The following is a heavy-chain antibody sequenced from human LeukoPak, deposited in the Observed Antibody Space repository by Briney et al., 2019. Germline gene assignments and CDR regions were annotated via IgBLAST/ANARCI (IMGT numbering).Heavy chain of an antibody. CDR2: IIPISGTA. CDR1: GGTFSSYA. V-gene: IGHV1-69*06. Sequence: GASVKVSCKASGGTFSSYAISWVRQAPGQGPEWIGGIIPISGTAKYAQKLQGRVTISADMSTGTAYMELSSLSSEDTAAYYCAGSYNTYYAQDYWGQGALVTVSS. D-gene: IGHD1-14*01. CDR3: AGSYNTYYAQDY. J-gene: IGHJ4*02.